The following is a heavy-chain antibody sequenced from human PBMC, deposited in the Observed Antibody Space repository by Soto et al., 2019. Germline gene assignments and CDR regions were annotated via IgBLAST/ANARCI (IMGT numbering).Heavy chain of an antibody. CDR3: GRNVDCYGSGSGGMDV. Sequence: SVTMCLPWAVYGGSFSGYYWSWIRQPPGKGLEWIGEINHSGSTNYNPPLKSRVTISVDTSKNQFSLKLSSVTAADTAVYYCGRNVDCYGSGSGGMDVWGQGTTVTVSS. V-gene: IGHV4-34*01. CDR2: INHSGST. D-gene: IGHD3-10*01. J-gene: IGHJ6*02. CDR1: GGSFSGYY.